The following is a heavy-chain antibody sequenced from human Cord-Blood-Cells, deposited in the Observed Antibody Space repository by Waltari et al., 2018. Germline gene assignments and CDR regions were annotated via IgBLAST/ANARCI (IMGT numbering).Heavy chain of an antibody. CDR1: GFPSGDFA. Sequence: EVQLVESGGGLVPPGRYLSLSCPASGFPSGDFALSWFRQAPGKGLEWVGFIRSKAYGWTTEYAASVKGRFTISRDDSKSIAYLQMNSLKTEDTAVYYCTRYCSGGSCYYFDYWGQGTLVTVSS. CDR2: IRSKAYGWTT. D-gene: IGHD2-15*01. V-gene: IGHV3-49*03. CDR3: TRYCSGGSCYYFDY. J-gene: IGHJ4*02.